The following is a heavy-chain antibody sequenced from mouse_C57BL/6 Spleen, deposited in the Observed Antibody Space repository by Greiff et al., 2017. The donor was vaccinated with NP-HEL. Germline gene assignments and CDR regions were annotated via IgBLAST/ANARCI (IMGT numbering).Heavy chain of an antibody. D-gene: IGHD1-1*01. J-gene: IGHJ4*01. V-gene: IGHV5-17*01. CDR1: GFTFSDYG. Sequence: EVKLVESGGGLVKPGGSLKLSCAASGFTFSDYGMHWVRQAPEKGLEWVAYISSGSSTISYADTVKGRFTISRDNAKNTLFLQMTSLRSEDTAMYYCARRRIYYYGSSYVNYAMDYWGQGTSVTVSS. CDR3: ARRRIYYYGSSYVNYAMDY. CDR2: ISSGSSTI.